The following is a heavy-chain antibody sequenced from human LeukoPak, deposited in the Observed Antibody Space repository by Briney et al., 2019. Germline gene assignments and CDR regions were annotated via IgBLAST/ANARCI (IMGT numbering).Heavy chain of an antibody. D-gene: IGHD4-17*01. J-gene: IGHJ4*02. CDR1: GFSLSTRGLG. CDR2: LYWDDNY. CDR3: AHYGDYRFMYYFDY. V-gene: IGHV2-5*02. Sequence: SGPTLVNPTQTLTLTCSLSGFSLSTRGLGVGWIRQPPGEAPEWLALLYWDDNYLYSPSLRRRLTTTKDTSKNQVVFTMTNMDPVATATYYCAHYGDYRFMYYFDYWGQGTLVTVSS.